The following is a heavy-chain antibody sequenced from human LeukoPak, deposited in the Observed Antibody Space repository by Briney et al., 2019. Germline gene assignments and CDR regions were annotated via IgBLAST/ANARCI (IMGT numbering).Heavy chain of an antibody. CDR1: GLSLSTSGVG. CDR2: IYWDDDK. D-gene: IGHD3-10*01. CDR3: AHIIRGVMNR. V-gene: IGHV2-5*02. J-gene: IGHJ5*02. Sequence: SGPTLVNPTQTLTLTCTFSGLSLSTSGVGVGWIRQPPGEALEGLALIYWDDDKRYSPSLKNSLTITKDNSKNQVVLTMTNMDPVDTATYYCAHIIRGVMNRWGQGTLVTVSS.